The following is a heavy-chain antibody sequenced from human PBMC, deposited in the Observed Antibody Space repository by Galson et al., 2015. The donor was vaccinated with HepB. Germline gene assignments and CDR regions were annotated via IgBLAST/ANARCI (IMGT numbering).Heavy chain of an antibody. CDR2: ISDDGSHK. Sequence: SLRLSCAASGFTFNKFAMHWVRQAPGQGLEWVSVISDDGSHKYYADSVEGRFTISRDNSKNTGYLQMNSLRAEDTAVYYCARVPGGSFMYYFDFWGQGILVTVPS. J-gene: IGHJ4*02. D-gene: IGHD1-26*01. V-gene: IGHV3-30*04. CDR1: GFTFNKFA. CDR3: ARVPGGSFMYYFDF.